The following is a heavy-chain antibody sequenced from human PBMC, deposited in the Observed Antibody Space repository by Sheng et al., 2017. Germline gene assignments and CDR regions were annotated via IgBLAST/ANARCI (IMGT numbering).Heavy chain of an antibody. J-gene: IGHJ4*02. Sequence: EVQLVESGGGLVKPGGSLRLSCAASGFTFSNAWMSWVRQAPGKGLEWVGRIKSKTDGGTTDYAAPVKGRFTISRDDSKNTLYLQMNSLKTEDTAVYYCTTDLYVTGTPTDYYYFDYWGQGTLVTVSS. D-gene: IGHD1-20*01. CDR3: TTDLYVTGTPTDYYYFDY. V-gene: IGHV3-15*01. CDR1: GFTFSNAW. CDR2: IKSKTDGGTT.